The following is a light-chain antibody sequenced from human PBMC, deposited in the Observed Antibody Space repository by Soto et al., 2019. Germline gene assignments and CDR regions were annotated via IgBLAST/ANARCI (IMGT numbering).Light chain of an antibody. CDR2: GNS. CDR3: QSYDASLSGDVV. J-gene: IGLJ2*01. V-gene: IGLV1-40*01. Sequence: QSVLTQPPSVSGAPGQRVTISCTGSRSNIGAGYDVHWYQQIPGAAHKLLIYGNSTRPSGVPDRFSGSKSGTSASLAITGFQAEDEADYYCQSYDASLSGDVVFGGGTKLAVL. CDR1: RSNIGAGYD.